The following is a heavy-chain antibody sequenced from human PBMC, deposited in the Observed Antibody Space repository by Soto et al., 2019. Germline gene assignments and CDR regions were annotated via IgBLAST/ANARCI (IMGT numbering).Heavy chain of an antibody. J-gene: IGHJ6*02. CDR2: IHPGESDT. CDR3: ARHEATYYNFYGMDV. V-gene: IGHV5-51*01. Sequence: PGESLKISCKSYGYSFTTYWIAWVRQMPVKGLEWMGSIHPGESDTRYSPSFPGQVTISADRSITTAYLQWSSLKASDTAMYYCARHEATYYNFYGMDVWGQGTTLTVSS. CDR1: GYSFTTYW.